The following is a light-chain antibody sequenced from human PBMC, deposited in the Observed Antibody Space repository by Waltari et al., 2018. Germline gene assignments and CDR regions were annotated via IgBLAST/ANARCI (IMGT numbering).Light chain of an antibody. CDR1: ALSSPY. CDR2: KDK. J-gene: IGLJ2*01. V-gene: IGLV3-25*02. CDR3: QSYDTNWGV. Sequence: SFVLTQPPSVSVSPGQTARITCSGEALSSPYCYWYQQRPGQAPLLLIFKDKERPSGVPYRFAGSKSDTSASLVITGLQAEDEAYYYCQSYDTNWGVFGGGTKLTVL.